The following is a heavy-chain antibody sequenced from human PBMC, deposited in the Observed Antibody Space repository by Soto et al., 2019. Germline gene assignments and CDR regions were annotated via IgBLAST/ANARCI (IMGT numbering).Heavy chain of an antibody. CDR1: GGSISSGGYY. CDR2: IYYSGST. CDR3: ARDSPPVGNYDILTGYYPGGWFDP. Sequence: SETLSLTCTVSGGSISSGGYYWSWIRQHPGKGLEWIGYIYYSGSTYYNPSLKSRVTISVDTSKNQFSLKLSSVTAADTAVYYCARDSPPVGNYDILTGYYPGGWFDPWGQGTLVTVSS. V-gene: IGHV4-31*03. D-gene: IGHD3-9*01. J-gene: IGHJ5*02.